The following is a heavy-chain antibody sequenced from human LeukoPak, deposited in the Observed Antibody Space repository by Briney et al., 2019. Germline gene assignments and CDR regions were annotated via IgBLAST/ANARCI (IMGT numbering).Heavy chain of an antibody. CDR2: ISGSGGST. CDR3: AKAGDGSGFFVPHHDY. Sequence: GGSLRLSCAASGFTYSSYAMSWVRQAPGKGLEWVSTISGSGGSTYYADSVKGRFTISRDNSKNTLYLQMNSLRAEDTAVYYWAKAGDGSGFFVPHHDYWGQGTLVTVSS. CDR1: GFTYSSYA. D-gene: IGHD3-3*01. J-gene: IGHJ4*02. V-gene: IGHV3-23*01.